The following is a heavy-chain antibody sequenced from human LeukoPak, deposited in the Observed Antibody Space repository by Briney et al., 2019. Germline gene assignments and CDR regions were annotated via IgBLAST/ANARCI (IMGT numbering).Heavy chain of an antibody. Sequence: GGSLRLSCAASGFTFSSYGMHWVRQAPGKGLAWVAVISYDGSNKYYADSVKGRFTISRDNSKNTLYLQMNSLRAEDTAVYYCARYGDPYYYYYGMDVWGQGTTVTVSS. CDR3: ARYGDPYYYYYGMDV. J-gene: IGHJ6*02. V-gene: IGHV3-30*03. D-gene: IGHD4-17*01. CDR2: ISYDGSNK. CDR1: GFTFSSYG.